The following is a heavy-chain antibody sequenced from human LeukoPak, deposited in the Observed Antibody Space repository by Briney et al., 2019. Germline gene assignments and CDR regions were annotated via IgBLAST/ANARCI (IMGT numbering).Heavy chain of an antibody. J-gene: IGHJ4*02. CDR1: GFTFSSYA. D-gene: IGHD6-19*01. CDR2: ISYDGSNK. Sequence: AVGSLRLSCAASGFTFSSYAMHWVRQAPGEGLEWVAVISYDGSNKYYADSVKGRFTISRDNSKNTLYLQMNSLRAEDTAVYYCAREESIAVAGIHSRYWGQGTLVTVSS. CDR3: AREESIAVAGIHSRY. V-gene: IGHV3-30-3*01.